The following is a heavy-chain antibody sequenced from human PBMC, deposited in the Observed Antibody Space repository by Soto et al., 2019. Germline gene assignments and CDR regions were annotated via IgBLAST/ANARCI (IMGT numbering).Heavy chain of an antibody. V-gene: IGHV3-73*01. CDR1: GFTFSDSA. D-gene: IGHD2-15*01. Sequence: EVQLVESGGGLVQPGGSLKLSCAASGFTFSDSAMHWVRQASGKGLEWVGRIRSKPNTDATAYAASVKGRFTISRDDSKNTAYLQMNSLKTEDTAVYYCTRHVDCSGGSCYSGYYYYMAVWGKGTTVTVSS. J-gene: IGHJ6*03. CDR2: IRSKPNTDAT. CDR3: TRHVDCSGGSCYSGYYYYMAV.